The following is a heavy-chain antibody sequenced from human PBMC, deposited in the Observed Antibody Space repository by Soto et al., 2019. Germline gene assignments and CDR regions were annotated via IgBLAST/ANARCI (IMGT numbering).Heavy chain of an antibody. Sequence: SVKVSCKASGYTFTSYGISWVRQAPGQGLEWMGWISAYNGNTNYAQKLQGRVTMTTDTSTSTAYMELRSLRSDDTAVYYCARGDSFGELLYNWFDPWGQGTLVTVSS. J-gene: IGHJ5*02. D-gene: IGHD3-10*01. CDR3: ARGDSFGELLYNWFDP. CDR1: GYTFTSYG. CDR2: ISAYNGNT. V-gene: IGHV1-18*04.